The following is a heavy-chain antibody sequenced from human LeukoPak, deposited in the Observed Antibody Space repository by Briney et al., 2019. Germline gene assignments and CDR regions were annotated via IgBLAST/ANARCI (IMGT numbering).Heavy chain of an antibody. CDR1: GYTFTSYG. J-gene: IGHJ4*02. V-gene: IGHV1-18*01. CDR3: ARSDFWSGYYIFDY. CDR2: ISAYNGNT. Sequence: ASVKVSCKASGYTFTSYGISWVRQAPGQGLEWMGWISAYNGNTNYAQKLQGRVTMTTDTSTSTAYMELRSLRSDNTAVYYCARSDFWSGYYIFDYWGQGTLVTVSS. D-gene: IGHD3-3*01.